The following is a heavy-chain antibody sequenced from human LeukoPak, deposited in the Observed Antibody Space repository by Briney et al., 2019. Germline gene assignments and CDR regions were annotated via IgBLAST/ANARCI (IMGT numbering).Heavy chain of an antibody. D-gene: IGHD3-16*02. V-gene: IGHV1-18*01. CDR1: GYTFTSYG. CDR3: ARDSRTYVWGSYRPTY. Sequence: APVKVSCKASGYTFTSYGISWVRQAPGQGLEWMGWISAYNGNANYAQKLQGRVTMTTDTSTSTAYMELRSLRSDDTAVYYCARDSRTYVWGSYRPTYWGQGTLVTVSS. J-gene: IGHJ4*02. CDR2: ISAYNGNA.